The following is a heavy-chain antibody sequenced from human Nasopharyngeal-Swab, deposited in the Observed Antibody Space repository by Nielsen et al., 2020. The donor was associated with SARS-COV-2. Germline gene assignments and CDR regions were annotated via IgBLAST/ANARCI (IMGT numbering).Heavy chain of an antibody. CDR1: GFTFNNNA. Sequence: GESLKISCLASGFTFNNNAMTWVRQAPGKGLEWVSTVSGSGKITYYADSVKGRFTISRDNSKNTLYLQMNSLRAEDTAVYYCARDPMITFGGVIVADYYYYGMDVWGQGTTVTVSS. CDR3: ARDPMITFGGVIVADYYYYGMDV. CDR2: VSGSGKIT. V-gene: IGHV3-23*01. J-gene: IGHJ6*02. D-gene: IGHD3-16*02.